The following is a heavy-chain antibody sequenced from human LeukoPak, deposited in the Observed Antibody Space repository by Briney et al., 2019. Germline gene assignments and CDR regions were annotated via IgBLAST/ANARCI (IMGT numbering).Heavy chain of an antibody. Sequence: ASVKVSCKASGYTFTSYGISWVRQAPGQGLEWMGWISAYNGNTNYAQKLQGRVTMTTDTYTSTAYMELRSLRSDDTAVYYCARDNFYDSSGYYYPYYFDYWGQGTLVTVSS. CDR2: ISAYNGNT. CDR3: ARDNFYDSSGYYYPYYFDY. CDR1: GYTFTSYG. V-gene: IGHV1-18*01. J-gene: IGHJ4*02. D-gene: IGHD3-22*01.